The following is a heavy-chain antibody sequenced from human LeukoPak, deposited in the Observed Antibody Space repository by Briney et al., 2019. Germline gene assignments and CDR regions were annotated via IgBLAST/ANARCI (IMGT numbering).Heavy chain of an antibody. V-gene: IGHV3-7*03. Sequence: GGSLRLSCAASGFTFSSYWMNWARQAPGKGLEWVASINHNGSENYYVDSVKGRFTISRDNSKNTLYLQMNSLRAEDTAVYYCASHSSSWYGGDYWGQGTLVTVSS. CDR1: GFTFSSYW. CDR2: INHNGSEN. D-gene: IGHD6-13*01. CDR3: ASHSSSWYGGDY. J-gene: IGHJ4*02.